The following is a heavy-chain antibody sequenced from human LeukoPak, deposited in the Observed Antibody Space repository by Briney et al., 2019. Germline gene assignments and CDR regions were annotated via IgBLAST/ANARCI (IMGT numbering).Heavy chain of an antibody. D-gene: IGHD3-22*01. CDR2: IYSGSST. CDR3: LVYYYDSSGYYDFDY. V-gene: IGHV3-53*01. Sequence: PGGSLRLSCAASGFTFSSNYMSWVRQAPGKGLEWVSVIYSGSSTYYADSVKGRFTISRDNSKNTLYLQMNSLRAEDTAVYYCLVYYYDSSGYYDFDYWGQGTLVTVSS. CDR1: GFTFSSNY. J-gene: IGHJ4*02.